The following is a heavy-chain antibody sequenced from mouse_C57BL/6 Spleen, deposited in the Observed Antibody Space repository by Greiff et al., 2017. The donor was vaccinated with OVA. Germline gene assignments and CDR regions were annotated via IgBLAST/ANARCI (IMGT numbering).Heavy chain of an antibody. CDR2: INPNYGTT. D-gene: IGHD1-1*01. CDR1: GYSFTDYN. Sequence: VQLKESGPELVKPGASVKISCKASGYSFTDYNMNWVKQSNGKSLEWIGVINPNYGTTSYNQKFKGKATLTVDQSSSTAYMQRNSLTSDDSAVYYCARGTTVVGDYFDYWGQGTTLTVSA. CDR3: ARGTTVVGDYFDY. J-gene: IGHJ2*01. V-gene: IGHV1-39*01.